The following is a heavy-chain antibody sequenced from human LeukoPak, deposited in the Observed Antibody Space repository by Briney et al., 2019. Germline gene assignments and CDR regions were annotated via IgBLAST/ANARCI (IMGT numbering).Heavy chain of an antibody. V-gene: IGHV4-34*01. CDR1: GGSFSGYY. CDR2: INHSGST. Sequence: SETLSLTCAVYGGSFSGYYWSWIRQPPGKGLEWIGEINHSGSTNYNPSLKSRVTISVDTSKNQFSLKLSSVTAADTAVYYCARAYYYDSSGYSDYYYYMDVWGKGTTVTVSS. J-gene: IGHJ6*03. CDR3: ARAYYYDSSGYSDYYYYMDV. D-gene: IGHD3-22*01.